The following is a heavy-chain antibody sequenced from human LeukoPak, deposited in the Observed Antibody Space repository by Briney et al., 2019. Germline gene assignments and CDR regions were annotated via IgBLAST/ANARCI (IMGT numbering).Heavy chain of an antibody. CDR1: GFTFNTYA. CDR2: ISGRGGST. Sequence: TGGSLRLSCAASGFTFNTYAMSWVRQAPGKGLEWVSAISGRGGSTYYADSVKGRFTISRDNSKNTLYLQMNSLRAEDTAVYYCAKFYSDSSGYWYFDLWGRGTLVTVSS. D-gene: IGHD3-22*01. CDR3: AKFYSDSSGYWYFDL. J-gene: IGHJ2*01. V-gene: IGHV3-23*01.